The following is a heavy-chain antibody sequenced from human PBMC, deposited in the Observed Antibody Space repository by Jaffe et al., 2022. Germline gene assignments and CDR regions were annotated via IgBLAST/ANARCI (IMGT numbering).Heavy chain of an antibody. Sequence: QVQLVQSRAEVKKPGASVKVSCKASGYTFSSYAISWVRQAPGQGLEYMGWSSTYNGNTNYAQKLEGRVTMTTDKSTSTAYMELRSLRSDDTAVYFCVRDSIALAGTDLDYWGQGTLVTVSS. CDR1: GYTFSSYA. J-gene: IGHJ4*02. CDR2: SSTYNGNT. CDR3: VRDSIALAGTDLDY. D-gene: IGHD6-19*01. V-gene: IGHV1-18*04.